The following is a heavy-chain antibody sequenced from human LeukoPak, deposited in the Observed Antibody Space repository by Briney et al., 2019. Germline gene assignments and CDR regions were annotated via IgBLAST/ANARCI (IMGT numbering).Heavy chain of an antibody. CDR3: ARDDFWSGYPFDY. Sequence: PGGSLRLSCVGSGFTFESPSMTWVRQAPGKGLEWVSYISSSSSTIYYADSVKGRLTISRDNAKNSLYLQMNSLRAEDTAVYYCARDDFWSGYPFDYWSQGTLVTVSS. V-gene: IGHV3-48*01. CDR2: ISSSSSTI. D-gene: IGHD3-3*01. CDR1: GFTFESPS. J-gene: IGHJ4*02.